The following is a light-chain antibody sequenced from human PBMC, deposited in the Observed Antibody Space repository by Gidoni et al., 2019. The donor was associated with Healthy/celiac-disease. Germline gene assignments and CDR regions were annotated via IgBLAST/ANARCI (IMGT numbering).Light chain of an antibody. CDR2: DAS. Sequence: EIVLTQSQATLSLSPGERATLSCRASQRVSSYLAWYQQNPGQAPRLLIYDASNRATGIPARFSGSVSGTAFTLTISSLEPEDFAVYYCQQRSNWPLFTCGPGTKVDIK. CDR1: QRVSSY. V-gene: IGKV3-11*01. J-gene: IGKJ3*01. CDR3: QQRSNWPLFT.